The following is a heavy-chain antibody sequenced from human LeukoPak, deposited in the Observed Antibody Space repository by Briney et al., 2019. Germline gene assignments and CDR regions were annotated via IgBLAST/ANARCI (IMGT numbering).Heavy chain of an antibody. CDR1: GFTHRSFT. CDR3: AKDYRWEPTSPVG. D-gene: IGHD1-26*01. CDR2: IGISSNKI. Sequence: RAGGSLRLPCTASGFTHRSFTMNWVRQAPGKGLEWVSSIGISSNKIYYADSVKGRFIISRDNAKNSVYLQMNSLRAEDTAVYYCAKDYRWEPTSPVGWGQGTLVTVSS. J-gene: IGHJ4*02. V-gene: IGHV3-21*01.